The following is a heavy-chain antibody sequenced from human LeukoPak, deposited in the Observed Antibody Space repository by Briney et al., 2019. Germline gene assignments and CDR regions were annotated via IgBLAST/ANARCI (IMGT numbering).Heavy chain of an antibody. CDR2: IYYSGST. V-gene: IGHV4-59*07. CDR1: GGSISSYY. D-gene: IGHD2-15*01. Sequence: SHTLSLACTVAGGSISSYYWSWIRQPPGRGLEWMGYIYYSGSTNYNTSLKSRVTISVDTSKNQFSLKLSTVTAADTAVYYCARATLGYCSSSSCQDAFDIWGQGTMVTVSS. CDR3: ARATLGYCSSSSCQDAFDI. J-gene: IGHJ3*02.